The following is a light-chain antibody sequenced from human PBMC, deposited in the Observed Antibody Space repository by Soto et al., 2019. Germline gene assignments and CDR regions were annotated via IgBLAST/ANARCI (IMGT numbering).Light chain of an antibody. V-gene: IGKV4-1*01. CDR1: QSVLYSSNNKNY. CDR3: QQYYSTPIT. Sequence: DIVMTQSPDSLAVSLGERATINCKSSQSVLYSSNNKNYLAWYQQKPGQPPKLLIYWASTRESGVPDRVSGSGSETDFTLTINSLQAEDVAVYYCQQYYSTPITFGQGTRLEIK. CDR2: WAS. J-gene: IGKJ5*01.